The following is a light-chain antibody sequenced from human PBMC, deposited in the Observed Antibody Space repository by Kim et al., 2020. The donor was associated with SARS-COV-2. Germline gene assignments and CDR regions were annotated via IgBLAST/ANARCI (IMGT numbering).Light chain of an antibody. V-gene: IGKV3-20*01. Sequence: PGERATLSCRASQSVSSSYLAWYQQKPGQAPRLLIYGASSRATGIPDRFSGSGSGTDFTLTISRLEPEDFAVYYCQQYGSSPMYTFGQGTKLEI. CDR2: GAS. CDR1: QSVSSSY. J-gene: IGKJ2*01. CDR3: QQYGSSPMYT.